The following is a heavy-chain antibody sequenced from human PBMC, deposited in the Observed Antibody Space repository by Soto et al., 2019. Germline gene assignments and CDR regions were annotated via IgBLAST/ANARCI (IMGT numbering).Heavy chain of an antibody. CDR1: GFTFSSYW. Sequence: VQLVESGGGLVQPGGSLRLSCAASGFTFSSYWMSWVRQAPGKGLEWVANIKQDGSEKYYVDSVKGRFTISRDNAKNSLYLQMNSLRAEDTAVYYCARAPLSMVRGVITFSFDYWGQGTLVTVSS. CDR2: IKQDGSEK. CDR3: ARAPLSMVRGVITFSFDY. D-gene: IGHD3-10*01. J-gene: IGHJ4*02. V-gene: IGHV3-7*01.